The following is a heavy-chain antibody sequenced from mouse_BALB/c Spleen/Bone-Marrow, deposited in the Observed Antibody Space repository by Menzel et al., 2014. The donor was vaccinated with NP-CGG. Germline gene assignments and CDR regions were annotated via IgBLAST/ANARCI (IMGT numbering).Heavy chain of an antibody. D-gene: IGHD1-1*01. Sequence: VQLQQSGPGLVAPSQSLSITCTVSGFSLTSYGVHWVRQPPGKGLKWLEVIWAGGSTNYNSALMSRLSISKDNSKSXVFLKMNSLQTDDTAMYYCARDNYGSRVFDYWGQGTTLTVSS. V-gene: IGHV2-9*02. CDR3: ARDNYGSRVFDY. CDR1: GFSLTSYG. CDR2: IWAGGST. J-gene: IGHJ2*01.